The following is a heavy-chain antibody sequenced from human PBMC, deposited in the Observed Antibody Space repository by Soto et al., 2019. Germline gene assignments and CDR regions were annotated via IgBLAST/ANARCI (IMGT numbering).Heavy chain of an antibody. V-gene: IGHV4-4*02. J-gene: IGHJ4*02. CDR1: GGSSSSSNW. Sequence: SVPLSLTCAVSGGSSSSSNWWSWVRQPPGKGLEWIGEIYHSGSTNYNPSLNSRVTISVDKSKNQFSLKLSSVTAADTAVYYCARQSPDDLDYWGKGTLVPVSS. CDR3: ARQSPDDLDY. CDR2: IYHSGST.